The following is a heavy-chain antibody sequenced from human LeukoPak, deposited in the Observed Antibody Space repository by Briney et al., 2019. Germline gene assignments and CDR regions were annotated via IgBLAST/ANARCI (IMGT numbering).Heavy chain of an antibody. J-gene: IGHJ4*02. Sequence: PSETLSLTCTVSGGSISSYYWRWIRQPPGKGLEWIGYIYYSGSTNYNPSLKSRVTISVDTSKNQFSLKLSSVTAADTAVYYCARSFSSGWPDYFDYWGQGTLVTVSS. CDR1: GGSISSYY. CDR2: IYYSGST. V-gene: IGHV4-59*01. CDR3: ARSFSSGWPDYFDY. D-gene: IGHD6-19*01.